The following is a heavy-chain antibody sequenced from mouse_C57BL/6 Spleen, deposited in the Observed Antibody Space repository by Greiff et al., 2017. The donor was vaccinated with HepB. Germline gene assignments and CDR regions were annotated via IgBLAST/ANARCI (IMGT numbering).Heavy chain of an antibody. Sequence: QVQLQQSGAELVRPGTSVKMSCKASGYTFTNYWIGWAKQRPGHGLEWIGDIYPGGGYTNYNEKFKGKATLTAGKSSSTAYMQFSSLTSEDSAIYYCARVGNYSNYFDYWGQGTTLTVSS. V-gene: IGHV1-63*01. CDR1: GYTFTNYW. CDR2: IYPGGGYT. J-gene: IGHJ2*01. D-gene: IGHD2-5*01. CDR3: ARVGNYSNYFDY.